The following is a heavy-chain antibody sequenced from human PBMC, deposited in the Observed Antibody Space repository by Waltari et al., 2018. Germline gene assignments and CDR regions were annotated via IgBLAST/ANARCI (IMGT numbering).Heavy chain of an antibody. D-gene: IGHD2-15*01. Sequence: QVQLVQSGAEVKKPGSSVKVSCKPSEGTFSSYATSGVRRALGQGLEWRGGIIPIFGTANYAQKFQGRVTITAAKSTSTAYMELSSLRSEDTAVYYCARSGVVAATNWVWYFDLWGRGTLVTVSS. V-gene: IGHV1-69*14. CDR2: IIPIFGTA. J-gene: IGHJ2*01. CDR1: EGTFSSYA. CDR3: ARSGVVAATNWVWYFDL.